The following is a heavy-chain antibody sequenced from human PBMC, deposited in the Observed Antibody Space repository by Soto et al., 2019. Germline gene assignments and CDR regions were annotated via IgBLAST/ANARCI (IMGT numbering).Heavy chain of an antibody. CDR1: GGTFSSYA. CDR3: ARVAIFGVVLYGMDV. V-gene: IGHV1-69*13. J-gene: IGHJ6*02. Sequence: ASVKVSCKASGGTFSSYAISWVRQAPGQGLEWMGGIIPIFGTANYAQKFQGRVTIIADESTSTAYMELSSLRSEDTAVYYCARVAIFGVVLYGMDVWGQGTTVTVSS. D-gene: IGHD3-3*01. CDR2: IIPIFGTA.